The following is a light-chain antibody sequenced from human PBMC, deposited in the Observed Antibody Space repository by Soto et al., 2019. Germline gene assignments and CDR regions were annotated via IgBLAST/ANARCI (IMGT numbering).Light chain of an antibody. CDR3: QQYGSSPRP. V-gene: IGKV3-20*01. CDR1: ERIYSAY. Sequence: EDVLTHPVGAVSLSGIEGPNLSCSFSERIYSAYLGWYQQKPGQAPRLLIYGTSSRATGIPDRFSGSGSGTDFTLTISRLEPEDFAVYYCQQYGSSPRPFGQGTRLEIK. CDR2: GTS. J-gene: IGKJ5*01.